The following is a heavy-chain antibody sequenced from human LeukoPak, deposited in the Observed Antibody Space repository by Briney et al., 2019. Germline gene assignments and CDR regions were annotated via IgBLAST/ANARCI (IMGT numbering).Heavy chain of an antibody. CDR2: IDWDDDK. V-gene: IGHV2-70*11. D-gene: IGHD6-13*01. CDR1: GFSLSTSGMC. CDR3: ARISPFLTAGIMFFDY. J-gene: IGHJ4*02. Sequence: ESSPTLVKPTQTLTLTCTFSGFSLSTSGMCVSWIRQPPGKALEWLARIDWDDDKYYSTSLKTRLTISKDTSKNQVVLTMTNMDPVDTATYYCARISPFLTAGIMFFDYWGQGTLVTVSS.